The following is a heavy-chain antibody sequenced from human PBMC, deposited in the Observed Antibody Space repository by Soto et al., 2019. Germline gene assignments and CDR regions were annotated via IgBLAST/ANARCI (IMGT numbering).Heavy chain of an antibody. CDR2: ISSTSRYI. CDR1: GFTFSTYS. Sequence: QLVESGGGLVKPGGSLRLSCAASGFTFSTYSMNWVRQAPGRGLEWVSSISSTSRYIYYADSVRGRFTISRDNAKNSPYLQMTSLRAEDTAVYYCATPPRGPERKPENYWGQGTLVTVSA. V-gene: IGHV3-21*01. J-gene: IGHJ4*02. CDR3: ATPPRGPERKPENY.